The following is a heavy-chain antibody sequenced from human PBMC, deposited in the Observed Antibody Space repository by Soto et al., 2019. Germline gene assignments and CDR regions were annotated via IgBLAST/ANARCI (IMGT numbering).Heavy chain of an antibody. V-gene: IGHV1-69*13. Sequence: ASVKVSCKASGGTFSSYAISWVRQAPGQGPEWMGGIIPIFGTANYAQKFQGRVTITADESTSTAYMELSSLRSEDTAVYYCARITQEVWQPGPVFDYWGQGTLVTVSS. D-gene: IGHD6-13*01. CDR1: GGTFSSYA. CDR2: IIPIFGTA. J-gene: IGHJ4*02. CDR3: ARITQEVWQPGPVFDY.